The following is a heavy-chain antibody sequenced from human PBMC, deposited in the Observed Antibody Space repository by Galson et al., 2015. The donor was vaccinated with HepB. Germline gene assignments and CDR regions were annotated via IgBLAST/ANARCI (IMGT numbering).Heavy chain of an antibody. V-gene: IGHV3-33*01. CDR1: GFTFSSYG. J-gene: IGHJ5*02. Sequence: SLRLSCAASGFTFSSYGMHWVRQAPGKGLEWVAVIWYDGSNKYCADSVKGRFTISRDNSKNTLYLQMNSLRAEDTAVYYCARSHDGYMGFDPWGQGTLVTVSS. D-gene: IGHD5-18*01. CDR2: IWYDGSNK. CDR3: ARSHDGYMGFDP.